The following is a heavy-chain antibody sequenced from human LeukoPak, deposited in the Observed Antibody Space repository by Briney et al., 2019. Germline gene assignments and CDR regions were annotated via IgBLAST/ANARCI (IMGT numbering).Heavy chain of an antibody. Sequence: PSETLSLTCTVSGGSINSYYWSWIRQPPGKGLEWIGYIYSSGSTNYNPSLKGRVTISVDTSKNQFSLKLSSVTAADTAVYYCVRDHYYNSSGYTFGYWGQGTLVTVSS. V-gene: IGHV4-59*01. D-gene: IGHD3-22*01. J-gene: IGHJ4*02. CDR1: GGSINSYY. CDR2: IYSSGST. CDR3: VRDHYYNSSGYTFGY.